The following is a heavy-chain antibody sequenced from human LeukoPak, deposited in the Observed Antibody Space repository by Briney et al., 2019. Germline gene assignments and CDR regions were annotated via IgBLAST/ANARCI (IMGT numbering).Heavy chain of an antibody. CDR3: ARHDYGDYGPNWFDP. CDR1: GYTFTGYS. J-gene: IGHJ5*02. D-gene: IGHD4-17*01. Sequence: ASVKVSCKASGYTFTGYSMHWVRQAPGQGLEWMGWINPNIGVTNYAQKFQGRVTMTRDTSISTAYMELSRLRSDDTAVYYCARHDYGDYGPNWFDPWGQGTLVTVSS. V-gene: IGHV1-2*02. CDR2: INPNIGVT.